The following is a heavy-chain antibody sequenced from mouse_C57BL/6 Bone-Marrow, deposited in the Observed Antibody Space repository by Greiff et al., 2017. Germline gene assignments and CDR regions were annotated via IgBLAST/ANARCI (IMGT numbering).Heavy chain of an antibody. D-gene: IGHD3-1*01. CDR3: ARTGALDY. J-gene: IGHJ2*01. V-gene: IGHV1-4*01. CDR1: GYTFTSYT. Sequence: QVQLQQSGAELARPGASEKMSCKASGYTFTSYTMHWVKQRPGQGLEWIGYINPSSGYTKYNQKFKDKATLTADKTSSTAYMQLSSLTSEDSAVYYCARTGALDYWGQGTTLTVSS. CDR2: INPSSGYT.